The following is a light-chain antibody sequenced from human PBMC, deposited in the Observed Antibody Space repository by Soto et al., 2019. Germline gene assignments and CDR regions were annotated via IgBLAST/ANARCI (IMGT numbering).Light chain of an antibody. CDR3: QQSYSNSYT. J-gene: IGKJ2*01. V-gene: IGKV1-39*01. CDR2: SAS. CDR1: QSMSDS. Sequence: DIQLTQSPSSLSASVGDRVTITCRASQSMSDSLNWYQQKSGQAPKLLIYSASNLESGVPSRLSGGGSGTDFTLTISSLQPEDFGTYFCQQSYSNSYTFGQGTTLEIK.